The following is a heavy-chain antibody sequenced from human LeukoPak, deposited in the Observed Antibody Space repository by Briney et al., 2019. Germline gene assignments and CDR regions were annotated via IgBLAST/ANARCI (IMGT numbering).Heavy chain of an antibody. CDR1: GFPFSSYG. J-gene: IGHJ4*02. V-gene: IGHV3-33*01. D-gene: IGHD5-12*01. CDR3: ARELLRGYSGYGPYDY. CDR2: IWSVGGAE. Sequence: PGRSLRLSCVASGFPFSSYGMHWVRQAPGKGLEWVAVIWSVGGAEYYADSVKGRFTISRDDSKNMLFLQMNSLRAEDTAVYYCARELLRGYSGYGPYDYWGQGTLVTVSS.